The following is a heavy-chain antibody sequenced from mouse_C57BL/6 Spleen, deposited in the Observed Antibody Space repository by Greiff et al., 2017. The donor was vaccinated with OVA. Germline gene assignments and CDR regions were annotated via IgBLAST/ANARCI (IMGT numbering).Heavy chain of an antibody. CDR2: IYPGNSDT. J-gene: IGHJ2*01. CDR3: TGGYDGSFDY. Sequence: EVQLQQSGTVLARPGASVKMSCKTSGYTFTSYWMHWVKQRPGQGLEWIGAIYPGNSDTSYNQKFKGKAKLTAVTSASTAYMELSSLTNEDSAVYYGTGGYDGSFDYWGQGTTLTVSS. V-gene: IGHV1-5*01. CDR1: GYTFTSYW. D-gene: IGHD2-2*01.